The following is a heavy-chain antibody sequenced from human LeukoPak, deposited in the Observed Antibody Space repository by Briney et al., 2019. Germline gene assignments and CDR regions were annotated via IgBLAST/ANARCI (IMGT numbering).Heavy chain of an antibody. CDR1: GYSFTSYW. J-gene: IGHJ6*03. V-gene: IGHV5-51*01. CDR3: ARHVKNFYYYYYLDV. CDR2: IYPGDSDT. Sequence: GESLKISCKGSGYSFTSYWIGWVRQLPGKGLEWMGIIYPGDSDTRYSPSFQGQVTISADKSISTAYLQWSSLKASDTAIYYCARHVKNFYYYYYLDVWGKGTTVTVSS.